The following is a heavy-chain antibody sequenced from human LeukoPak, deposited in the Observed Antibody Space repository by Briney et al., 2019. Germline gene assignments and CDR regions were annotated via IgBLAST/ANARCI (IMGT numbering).Heavy chain of an antibody. Sequence: PGGSLRLSCAASGFTFSSYGMHWVRQAPGKGLEWVAVIWYDGSNKYYADSVKGRFTISRDNSKNTLYLQMNSLRAEDTAEYYCARDPRPAAKFGWSYYYGMDVWGQGTTVTVSS. D-gene: IGHD2-2*01. CDR2: IWYDGSNK. CDR3: ARDPRPAAKFGWSYYYGMDV. J-gene: IGHJ6*02. V-gene: IGHV3-33*01. CDR1: GFTFSSYG.